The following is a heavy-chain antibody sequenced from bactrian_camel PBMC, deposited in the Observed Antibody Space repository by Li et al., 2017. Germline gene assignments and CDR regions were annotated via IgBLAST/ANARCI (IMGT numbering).Heavy chain of an antibody. V-gene: IGHV3S55*01. CDR2: ISADGIT. D-gene: IGHD2*01. CDR1: QYPVNRYC. Sequence: HVQLVESGGGAAQAGGSLTLSCAVSQYPVNRYCLGWFRQAPGKGREFVSTISADGITTYTDSVKGRFTISQDNAKNTLYLQMNSLKPEDTAMYYCAADANLGPAYDCSGGYFGYWGQGTQVTVS. J-gene: IGHJ6*01. CDR3: AADANLGPAYDCSGGYFGY.